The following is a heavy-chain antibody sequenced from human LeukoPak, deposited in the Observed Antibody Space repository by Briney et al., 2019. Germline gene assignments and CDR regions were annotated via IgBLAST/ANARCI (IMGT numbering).Heavy chain of an antibody. CDR1: GGSISSYY. J-gene: IGHJ3*02. D-gene: IGHD2-2*01. Sequence: SETLSLTCTVSGGSISSYYWSWIRQPPGKGLEWIGYIYYSGSTNYNPSLKSRVTISVDTSKNQFSLKLSSVTAADTAVYYCATPAMKTSDAFDIWGQGTMVTVSS. CDR3: ATPAMKTSDAFDI. V-gene: IGHV4-59*01. CDR2: IYYSGST.